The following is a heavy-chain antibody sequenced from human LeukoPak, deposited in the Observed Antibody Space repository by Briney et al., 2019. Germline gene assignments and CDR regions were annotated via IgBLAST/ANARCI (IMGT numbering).Heavy chain of an antibody. CDR3: ARHPYQLLCLSWLDP. D-gene: IGHD2-2*01. J-gene: IGHJ5*02. Sequence: SETLSLTCTVSGGSISSGSYYWGWIRQPPGKGLEWIGSIYYSGSTYYNPSLKSRVTISVDTSKNQFSLKLSSVTAADTAVYYCARHPYQLLCLSWLDPWGQGTLVTVSS. CDR2: IYYSGST. V-gene: IGHV4-39*01. CDR1: GGSISSGSYY.